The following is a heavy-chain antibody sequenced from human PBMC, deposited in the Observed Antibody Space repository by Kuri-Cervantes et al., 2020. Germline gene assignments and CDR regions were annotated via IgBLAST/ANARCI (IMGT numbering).Heavy chain of an antibody. CDR3: AKGGYGSGRYGDY. D-gene: IGHD3-10*01. CDR1: GFTFSSYW. V-gene: IGHV3-74*01. CDR2: INSDGSST. J-gene: IGHJ4*02. Sequence: ETLSLTCAASGFTFSSYWMHWVRQAPGKGLVWVSRINSDGSSTSYADSVKGRFTISRDNAKNTLYLQMNSLRAEDTAVYYCAKGGYGSGRYGDYWGQGTLVTVSS.